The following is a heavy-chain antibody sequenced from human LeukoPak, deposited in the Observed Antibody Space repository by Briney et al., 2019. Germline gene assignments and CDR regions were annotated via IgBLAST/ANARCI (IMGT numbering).Heavy chain of an antibody. V-gene: IGHV4-31*03. CDR3: ARDSTDFWSRGMDV. CDR1: GGSLNSGDYY. CDR2: SGTT. Sequence: PSETLSLTCTVCGGSLNSGDYYWTWVRQRPGKGLEWIGNSGTTNYNPSLQSRVIISADTSKNQFSLTLNSLTPADTAVYFCARDSTDFWSRGMDVWGPGTTVIVS. D-gene: IGHD3-3*01. J-gene: IGHJ6*02.